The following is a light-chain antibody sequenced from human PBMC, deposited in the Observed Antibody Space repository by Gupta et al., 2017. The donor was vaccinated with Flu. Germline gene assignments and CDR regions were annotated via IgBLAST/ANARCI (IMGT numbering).Light chain of an antibody. CDR1: QRSDSSY. V-gene: IGKV1-39*01. Sequence: DRVTTTSRASQRSDSSYLHWYQQKAGKAPKLLIYAASNLQSGVPSRFSGSGSGTAFNLTISSLQPEDFATYYCQQSSSSPRTFGGGTKLEIK. CDR2: AAS. J-gene: IGKJ4*01. CDR3: QQSSSSPRT.